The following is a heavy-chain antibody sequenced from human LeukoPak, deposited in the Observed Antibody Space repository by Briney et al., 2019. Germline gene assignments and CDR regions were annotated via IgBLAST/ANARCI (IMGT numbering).Heavy chain of an antibody. Sequence: SQTLSLTCAISGDSVSSNSATWNWIRQSPSRGLEWLGRTYYRSKWFSDYAVSVKSRTTFNPDTSKDQLSLQLNSVTPEDTAVYYCARGSGSYYAFDIWGQGTMVTVSS. CDR3: ARGSGSYYAFDI. CDR2: TYYRSKWFS. J-gene: IGHJ3*02. D-gene: IGHD1-26*01. V-gene: IGHV6-1*01. CDR1: GDSVSSNSAT.